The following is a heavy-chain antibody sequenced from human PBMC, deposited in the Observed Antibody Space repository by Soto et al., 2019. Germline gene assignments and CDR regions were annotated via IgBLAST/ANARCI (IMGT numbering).Heavy chain of an antibody. CDR1: GGYLSSSSYY. J-gene: IGHJ4*02. V-gene: IGHV4-39*01. D-gene: IGHD4-17*01. Sequence: SETLSLTCTVSGGYLSSSSYYWGWIRPPPGRGLEWIGSIYYSGRIYYNPSLKSRVTMSVDTSKNQFSLILSSVTAADTAVYYCARLPRTDYHMYYFDYWGQGTLVSVSS. CDR2: IYYSGRI. CDR3: ARLPRTDYHMYYFDY.